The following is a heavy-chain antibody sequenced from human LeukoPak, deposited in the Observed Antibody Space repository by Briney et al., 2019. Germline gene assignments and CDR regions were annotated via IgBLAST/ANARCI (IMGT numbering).Heavy chain of an antibody. J-gene: IGHJ4*02. CDR1: GDSIRNYC. V-gene: IGHV4-4*07. CDR3: ARQNGDYLWYLDY. Sequence: SETLSLTCTVSGDSIRNYCWSWIRQPAGKGLEWIGRISTSGSTCYNPSLKSRVTMSLDTSKNQFSLRLTSVTAADTAIYYCARQNGDYLWYLDYWGQGTLVTVSS. CDR2: ISTSGST. D-gene: IGHD4-17*01.